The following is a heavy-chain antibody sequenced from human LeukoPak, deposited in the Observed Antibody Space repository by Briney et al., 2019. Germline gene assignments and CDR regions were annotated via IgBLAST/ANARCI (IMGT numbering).Heavy chain of an antibody. V-gene: IGHV3-7*03. Sequence: GGSLRLSCVASGFTFGSSWMSWVRQAPGQGLEWVANIKEDGSQKYYVDSVRGRFTITRDNVENSLYLQMNSLRVEDTAVYYCARVEPQRSEDYWGQGSRSPSPQ. CDR3: ARVEPQRSEDY. J-gene: IGHJ4*02. CDR1: GFTFGSSW. CDR2: IKEDGSQK. D-gene: IGHD1-1*01.